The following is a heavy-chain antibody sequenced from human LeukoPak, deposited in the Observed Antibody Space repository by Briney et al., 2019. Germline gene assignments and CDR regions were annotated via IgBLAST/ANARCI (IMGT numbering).Heavy chain of an antibody. Sequence: PSETLSLTCTISGGSISSTNYNWGWIRQPPGKGLEWIGSISYSGSSYYNPSLKSRVTISVNTSKNQFSLKLSSVTAADTTLYYCARQNPGPQNAFDIWGQGTMVTVSS. J-gene: IGHJ3*02. CDR2: ISYSGSS. CDR1: GGSISSTNYN. V-gene: IGHV4-39*01. CDR3: ARQNPGPQNAFDI.